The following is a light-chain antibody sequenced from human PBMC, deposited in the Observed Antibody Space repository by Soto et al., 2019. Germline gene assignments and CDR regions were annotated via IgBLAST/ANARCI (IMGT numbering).Light chain of an antibody. Sequence: DIQMTQSPSSLSASVGDRVTITCQASQDSRNYLNWYQQKPGEAPKLLIYDASNLQSGVPSRFSGSGSGTDFTLTISSLQPEDIATYYCQHFDNSLFGQGTKVEIK. V-gene: IGKV1-33*01. CDR1: QDSRNY. CDR3: QHFDNSL. J-gene: IGKJ2*01. CDR2: DAS.